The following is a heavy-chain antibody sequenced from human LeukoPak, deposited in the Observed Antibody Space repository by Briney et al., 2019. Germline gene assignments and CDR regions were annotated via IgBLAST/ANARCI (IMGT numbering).Heavy chain of an antibody. CDR2: VTHSGST. D-gene: IGHD4-17*01. Sequence: PSETLSLTCGVNGXSFSGYYGSWMRQPPGKGLEWIGEVTHSGSTNSNPSLESRVTISVDTSKNQFSLKLTSVTAADTAVYYCARGLRRVTTTPFDYWGQGTLVTVSS. J-gene: IGHJ4*02. CDR1: GXSFSGYY. V-gene: IGHV4-34*01. CDR3: ARGLRRVTTTPFDY.